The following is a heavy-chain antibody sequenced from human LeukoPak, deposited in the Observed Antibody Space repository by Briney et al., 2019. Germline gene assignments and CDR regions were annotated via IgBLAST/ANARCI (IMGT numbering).Heavy chain of an antibody. V-gene: IGHV3-66*02. D-gene: IGHD6-6*01. CDR2: IYNGGTT. CDR3: AGGGEAARSLHY. Sequence: TGGSQRLSCAASGVTSNYFTWVRQAPGKGLEWVSVIYNGGTTYYADSVKGRFTISRDNSKSTLFVYLQMNSLRTDDTAVYYCAGGGEAARSLHYWGQGTLVTVSS. CDR1: GVTSNY. J-gene: IGHJ4*02.